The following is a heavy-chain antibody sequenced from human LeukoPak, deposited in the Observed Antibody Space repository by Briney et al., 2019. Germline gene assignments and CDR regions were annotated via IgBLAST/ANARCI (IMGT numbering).Heavy chain of an antibody. J-gene: IGHJ6*02. CDR1: GGSISSSSYY. CDR2: IYYSGST. Sequence: PSETLSLTCTVSGGSISSSSYYWGWLRQPPGKGLEWIGSIYYSGSTYYNPSLKSRVTISVDTSKNQFSLKLSSVTAADTAVYYCARHLRRRPTYYDFWSGQYGMDVWGQGTTVTVSS. CDR3: ARHLRRRPTYYDFWSGQYGMDV. D-gene: IGHD3-3*01. V-gene: IGHV4-39*01.